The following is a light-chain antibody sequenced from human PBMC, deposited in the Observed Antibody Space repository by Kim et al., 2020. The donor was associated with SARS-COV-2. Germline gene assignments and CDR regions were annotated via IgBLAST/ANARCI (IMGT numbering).Light chain of an antibody. CDR3: QQYYSYPWT. V-gene: IGKV1-8*01. CDR1: QGISSY. Sequence: ASTGDRVTIPGRASQGISSYLAWYQQKPGKAPKLLIYAASTLQSGVPSRFSGSGSGTDFTLTISCLQSEDFATYYCQQYYSYPWTFGQGTKVDIK. CDR2: AAS. J-gene: IGKJ1*01.